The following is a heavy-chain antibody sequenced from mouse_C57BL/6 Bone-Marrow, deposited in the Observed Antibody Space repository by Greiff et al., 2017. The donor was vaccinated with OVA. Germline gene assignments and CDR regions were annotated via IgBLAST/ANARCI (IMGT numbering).Heavy chain of an antibody. Sequence: EVQGVESGPELVKPGASVKISCKASGYSFTDYNMNWVKQSNGKSLEWIGVINPNYGTTSYNQKFKGKATLTVDQSSSTAYMQLNSLTSEDAAVDYCSRDSYYYGSSYGFFAYWGQGTLVTVSA. CDR3: SRDSYYYGSSYGFFAY. CDR1: GYSFTDYN. D-gene: IGHD1-1*01. V-gene: IGHV1-39*01. J-gene: IGHJ3*01. CDR2: INPNYGTT.